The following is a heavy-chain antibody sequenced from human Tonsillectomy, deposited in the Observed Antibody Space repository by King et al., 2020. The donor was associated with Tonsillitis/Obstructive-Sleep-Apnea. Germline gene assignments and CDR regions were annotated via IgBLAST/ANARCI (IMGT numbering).Heavy chain of an antibody. J-gene: IGHJ4*02. Sequence: QLQESGPGLVKPSETLSLTCTVSGGSISSYYWSWIRQPPGKGLEWIGNIYYSGSTNYNPSLKSRVTISVDTSKNQFSLKLSSVTAADTAVYSCARVPLRYCSGGSCYSWAFDYWGQGALVTVSS. CDR3: ARVPLRYCSGGSCYSWAFDY. CDR1: GGSISSYY. D-gene: IGHD2-15*01. CDR2: IYYSGST. V-gene: IGHV4-59*01.